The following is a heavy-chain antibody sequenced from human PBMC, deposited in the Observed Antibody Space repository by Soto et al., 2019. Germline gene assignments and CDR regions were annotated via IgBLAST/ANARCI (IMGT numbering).Heavy chain of an antibody. D-gene: IGHD6-25*01. CDR3: ARRLAAAGVLPDY. CDR1: GYTFTNYD. Sequence: QVQLVQSGAEVKKPGASVKVSCKASGYTFTNYDINWVRQATGQGLEWMGWMNPNSGNTGYAQKFQGRVTMTRDTSISTAFMELSSLRSEDTAVYYCARRLAAAGVLPDYWGQGTLASVSS. J-gene: IGHJ4*02. V-gene: IGHV1-8*01. CDR2: MNPNSGNT.